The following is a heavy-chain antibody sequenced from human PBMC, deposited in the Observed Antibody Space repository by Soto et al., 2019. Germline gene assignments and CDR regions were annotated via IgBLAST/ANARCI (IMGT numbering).Heavy chain of an antibody. CDR2: IYYSGST. CDR3: ARVVPDYDILTGPNYYFDY. Sequence: SETLSLTRTVSGGSISSYYCSWIRQPPGKGLEWIGYIYYSGSTNYNPSLKSRVTISVDTSKNQFSLKLSPVTAADTAVYYCARVVPDYDILTGPNYYFDYWGQGTLVTVSS. D-gene: IGHD3-9*01. V-gene: IGHV4-59*01. J-gene: IGHJ4*02. CDR1: GGSISSYY.